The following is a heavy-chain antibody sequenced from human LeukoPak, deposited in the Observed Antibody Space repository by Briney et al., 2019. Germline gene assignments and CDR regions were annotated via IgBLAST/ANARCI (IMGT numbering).Heavy chain of an antibody. CDR1: GFTFSNHW. V-gene: IGHV3-7*03. Sequence: GSLRLSCAASGFTFSNHWLSWVRQAPGKGLQWVANIKQDGSSIYYVDSVRGRFTISRDNARNSLYLQMNSLGAEDTAVYYCAREGVGRRFAFDFWGQGILVTVSS. CDR3: AREGVGRRFAFDF. J-gene: IGHJ4*02. CDR2: IKQDGSSI. D-gene: IGHD3-10*01.